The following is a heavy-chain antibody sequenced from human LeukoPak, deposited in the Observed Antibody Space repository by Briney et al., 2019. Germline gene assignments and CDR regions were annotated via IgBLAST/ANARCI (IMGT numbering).Heavy chain of an antibody. CDR2: ISGSLTHI. CDR1: GFTFSSYS. J-gene: IGHJ4*02. V-gene: IGHV3-21*01. Sequence: SGGSLRLSCVASGFTFSSYSMNWVRQAPGKGLEWASSISGSLTHIYYADSLKGRFTVSRDNAKNSLYLQMNTLRAEDTAVYYCARDPPGSGSLLHFWGQGTVVTVSS. CDR3: ARDPPGSGSLLHF. D-gene: IGHD5-12*01.